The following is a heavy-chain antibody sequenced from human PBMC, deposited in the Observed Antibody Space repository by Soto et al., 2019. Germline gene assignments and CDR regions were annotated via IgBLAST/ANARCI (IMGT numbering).Heavy chain of an antibody. CDR2: ISVGGGGT. D-gene: IGHD3-16*01. J-gene: IGHJ6*03. CDR1: GFTLSSYA. CDR3: AKGGEETYYYYMDV. V-gene: IGHV3-23*01. Sequence: GGSLRLSCAASGFTLSSYATSWVRQAPGKGLEWVSTISVGGGGTYYADSLRGRLTMSGDNSKNTLYLHMNSLRAEDTAVYYCAKGGEETYYYYMDVWAKGTTVTVSS.